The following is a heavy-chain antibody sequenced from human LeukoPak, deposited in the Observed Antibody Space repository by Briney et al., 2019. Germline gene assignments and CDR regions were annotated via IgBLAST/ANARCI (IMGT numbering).Heavy chain of an antibody. CDR2: ISYDGSNK. V-gene: IGHV3-30*01. Sequence: GRSLRLSCAASGFTFSASAMHWVRQAPGKGLEWVAVISYDGSNKYYADSVKGRFTISGDKSKDTLYLQLNSLRPEDTAVYYCARGPGPIAGAKNPFDIWGHGTMVTVSS. CDR3: ARGPGPIAGAKNPFDI. D-gene: IGHD1-26*01. J-gene: IGHJ3*02. CDR1: GFTFSASA.